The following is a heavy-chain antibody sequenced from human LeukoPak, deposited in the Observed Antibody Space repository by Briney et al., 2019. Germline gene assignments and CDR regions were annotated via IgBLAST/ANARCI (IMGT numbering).Heavy chain of an antibody. J-gene: IGHJ4*02. V-gene: IGHV4-39*01. CDR3: ARHPPSRGYSYGYPPNYFDY. Sequence: SETLSLTCTVSGGSISSSSYYWGWIRQPPGKGLEWIGSIYYSGSTYYNPSLKSRVTISVDTSKNQFSLKLSSVTVADTAVYYCARHPPSRGYSYGYPPNYFDYWGQGTLVTVSS. CDR1: GGSISSSSYY. CDR2: IYYSGST. D-gene: IGHD5-18*01.